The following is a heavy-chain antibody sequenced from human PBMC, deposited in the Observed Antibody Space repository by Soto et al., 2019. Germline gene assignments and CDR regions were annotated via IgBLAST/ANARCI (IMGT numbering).Heavy chain of an antibody. CDR1: GSSISSGDS. CDR2: IYHSGST. D-gene: IGHD3-3*01. V-gene: IGHV4-38-2*02. J-gene: IGHJ6*02. Sequence: ETLSLPFSVSGSSISSGDSWGWFRQPPGKGLEWIATIYHSGSTYYSPSLKSRLTISVDTSKNQFSLKLTSVTAADTAVYYCARDGGRYYAMDVWGQGTTVTVSS. CDR3: ARDGGRYYAMDV.